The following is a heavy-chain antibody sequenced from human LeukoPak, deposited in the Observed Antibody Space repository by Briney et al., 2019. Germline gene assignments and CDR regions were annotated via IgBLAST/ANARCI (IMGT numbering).Heavy chain of an antibody. V-gene: IGHV3-23*01. D-gene: IGHD3-9*01. J-gene: IGHJ4*02. Sequence: GGSLRLSCAASGFTFSSYAMNWVRQAPEKGLEWVSAISGSGGSTYYADSVKGRFTISRDNSKNTLYLQMNSLRAEDTAVYYCAKTSLRYFDPYYFDYWGQGTLVTVSS. CDR3: AKTSLRYFDPYYFDY. CDR2: ISGSGGST. CDR1: GFTFSSYA.